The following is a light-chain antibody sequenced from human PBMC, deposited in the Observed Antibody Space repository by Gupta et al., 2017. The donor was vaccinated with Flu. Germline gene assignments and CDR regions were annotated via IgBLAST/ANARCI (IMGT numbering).Light chain of an antibody. J-gene: IGLJ2*01. Sequence: QSVSISGTGTSSEIGSYNYVSWHHQRPGNHPKIIIDDVRARPAWVPDRCTGSKSGNAASLTISRTQPEDEADYHCCSDGASNFFGGGTTLTVL. CDR3: CSDGASNF. V-gene: IGLV2-11*03. CDR1: SSEIGSYNY. CDR2: DVR.